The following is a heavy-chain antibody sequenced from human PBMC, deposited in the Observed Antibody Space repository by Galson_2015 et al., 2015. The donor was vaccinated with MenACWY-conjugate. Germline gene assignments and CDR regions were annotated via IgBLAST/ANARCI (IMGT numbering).Heavy chain of an antibody. J-gene: IGHJ4*02. CDR1: GYIFSNHA. CDR2: ISAFNGKI. Sequence: SVKVSCKASGYIFSNHAITWVRQGPGQGLEWMGWISAFNGKINYAQKLRGRVTMTIDTSTSTAYMELRSLRSDDTAVYYCARDRSASTRSFDYWGQGTPVTVSS. D-gene: IGHD2-2*01. V-gene: IGHV1-18*01. CDR3: ARDRSASTRSFDY.